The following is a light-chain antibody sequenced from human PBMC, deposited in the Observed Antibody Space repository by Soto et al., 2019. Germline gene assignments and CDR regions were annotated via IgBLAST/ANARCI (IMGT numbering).Light chain of an antibody. CDR3: QQYYSYPRT. V-gene: IGKV1-8*01. J-gene: IGKJ1*01. CDR1: QGLSSY. Sequence: AILMTQSPSSLSASTGDRVTITCRASQGLSSYLAWYQQKPGKAPKLLIYAASTLQSGVPSRFSGSGSGTDFTLTISCLQSEDFATYYCQQYYSYPRTFGQGTKVEIK. CDR2: AAS.